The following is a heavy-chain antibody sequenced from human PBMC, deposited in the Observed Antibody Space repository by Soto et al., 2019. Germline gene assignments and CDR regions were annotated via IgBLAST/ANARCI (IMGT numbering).Heavy chain of an antibody. V-gene: IGHV4-61*08. Sequence: PSETLSLTCTVSGGSIISGDYYWSWIRQPPGKGLEWIGYIYYSGSTNYNPSLKSRVTISVDTSKNQFSLKLSSVTAADTAVYYCARGSGYNFGYFDYWGQGTLVTVS. J-gene: IGHJ4*02. D-gene: IGHD5-12*01. CDR3: ARGSGYNFGYFDY. CDR2: IYYSGST. CDR1: GGSIISGDYY.